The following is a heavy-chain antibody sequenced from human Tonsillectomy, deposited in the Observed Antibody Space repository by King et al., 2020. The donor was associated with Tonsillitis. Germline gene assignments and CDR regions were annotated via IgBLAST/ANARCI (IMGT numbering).Heavy chain of an antibody. J-gene: IGHJ4*02. Sequence: QLVQSGGGVVQPGRSLRLSCAASGFIISTYAMHWVRQAPGKGLEWVAVISYDGSHKYYADSVKGRFTISRDNSKNTLYLRMNSLRSDDTAVYYCARDPLDTAMVYLDYWGQGTLVTVSS. CDR3: ARDPLDTAMVYLDY. CDR1: GFIISTYA. D-gene: IGHD5-18*01. CDR2: ISYDGSHK. V-gene: IGHV3-30*04.